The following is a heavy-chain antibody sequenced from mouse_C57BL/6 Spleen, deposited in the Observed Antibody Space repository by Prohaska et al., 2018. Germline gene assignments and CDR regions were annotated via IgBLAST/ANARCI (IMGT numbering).Heavy chain of an antibody. V-gene: IGHV1-26*01. CDR1: GYTFTDYY. J-gene: IGHJ4*01. Sequence: LKISCKASGYTFTDYYMNWVKQSHGKSLEWIGDMNPNNGGTSYNQKFKGKATLTVDKSSSTAYMELRSLTSEDSAVYYCARWGRSLMDYWGQGTSVTVSS. CDR2: MNPNNGGT. D-gene: IGHD1-1*01. CDR3: ARWGRSLMDY.